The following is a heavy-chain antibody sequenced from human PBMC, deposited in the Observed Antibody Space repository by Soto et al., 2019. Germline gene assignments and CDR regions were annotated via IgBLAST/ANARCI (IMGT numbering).Heavy chain of an antibody. J-gene: IGHJ5*02. V-gene: IGHV1-69*06. CDR1: GGTFSSYA. D-gene: IGHD1-26*01. CDR2: IMPIFGTA. CDR3: ARCGTIVGDTTRPKGPFDT. Sequence: GXSVQVSCPSSGGTFSSYANGLERQTPRQGLEWMGGIMPIFGTANYAQKFQGRVTITADKSTSTAYMELSSLRSEDTAVYYCARCGTIVGDTTRPKGPFDTWGQGTLVTVSA.